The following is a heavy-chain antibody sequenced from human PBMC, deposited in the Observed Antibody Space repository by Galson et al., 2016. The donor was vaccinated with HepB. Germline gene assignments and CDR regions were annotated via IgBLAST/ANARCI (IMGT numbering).Heavy chain of an antibody. CDR1: GGSISSFY. Sequence: SETLSLTCTVSGGSISSFYWSWIRQPPGQGLEWIEYIYYSGSTSYNPSFKSRVTISVDTSKNQFSLKLRSVTAADTAVYYCARDRDSSSYYSLDYWGQGTPVTVSS. J-gene: IGHJ4*02. CDR3: ARDRDSSSYYSLDY. V-gene: IGHV4-59*01. D-gene: IGHD3-22*01. CDR2: IYYSGST.